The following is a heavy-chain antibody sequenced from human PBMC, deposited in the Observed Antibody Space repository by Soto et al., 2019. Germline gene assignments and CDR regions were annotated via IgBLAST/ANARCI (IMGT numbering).Heavy chain of an antibody. J-gene: IGHJ6*02. CDR1: GGTFSIYA. D-gene: IGHD1-1*01. Sequence: GASVKVSCKASGGTFSIYAISWVRQAPGQGLEWMGGIIPIFGTANYAQKFQGRVTITADESTSTAYMELSSLRSEDTAVYYCAREGLEPGYYYYGMDVWGQGTTVTDSS. CDR2: IIPIFGTA. CDR3: AREGLEPGYYYYGMDV. V-gene: IGHV1-69*13.